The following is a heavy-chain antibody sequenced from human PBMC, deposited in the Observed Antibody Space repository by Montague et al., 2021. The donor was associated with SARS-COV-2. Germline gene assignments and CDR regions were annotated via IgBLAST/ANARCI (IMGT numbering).Heavy chain of an antibody. V-gene: IGHV4-34*01. CDR3: ARGSGCRSGSCYSEWDPYYYYGMDV. CDR2: INHSGST. Sequence: SETLSLTCAVYGGSFSGYYWSWIRHPPGTGLEWIGEINHSGSTNYNPSLKSRGTISVETSKNQFSLKLSSVTAAATAVYYCARGSGCRSGSCYSEWDPYYYYGMDVWGQGTTVTVSS. J-gene: IGHJ6*02. D-gene: IGHD2-15*01. CDR1: GGSFSGYY.